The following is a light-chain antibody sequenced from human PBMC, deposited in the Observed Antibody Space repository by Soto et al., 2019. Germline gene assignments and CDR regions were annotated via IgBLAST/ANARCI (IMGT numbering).Light chain of an antibody. Sequence: QSVLTQPASVSGSHGQSITISCTGTSSDVGGYNYVSWYQQHPGKAPKVMIYDVTKRPSGISNRFSGSKSGNTAALTISGLQVEDEADYYCSSYTSGSTRVVFGGGTNLTV. CDR2: DVT. CDR1: SSDVGGYNY. V-gene: IGLV2-14*03. J-gene: IGLJ2*01. CDR3: SSYTSGSTRVV.